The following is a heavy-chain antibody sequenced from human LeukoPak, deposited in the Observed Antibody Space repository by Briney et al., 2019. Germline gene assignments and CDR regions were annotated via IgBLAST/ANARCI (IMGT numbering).Heavy chain of an antibody. J-gene: IGHJ6*02. D-gene: IGHD1-26*01. CDR2: TYYRSKWYN. V-gene: IGHV6-1*01. Sequence: SQTLSLTCAISGDSVSSNSAAWNWIRQSPSRGLEWLGRTYYRSKWYNDYAVSVKSRITINPDTSKNQFSLKLSSVTAADTAVYYCARQKWEQQGRDYYFNGLDVWGPGTTVTVSS. CDR1: GDSVSSNSAA. CDR3: ARQKWEQQGRDYYFNGLDV.